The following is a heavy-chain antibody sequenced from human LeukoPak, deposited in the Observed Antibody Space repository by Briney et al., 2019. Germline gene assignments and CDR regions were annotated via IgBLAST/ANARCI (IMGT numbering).Heavy chain of an antibody. CDR2: ISSSSSYI. V-gene: IGHV3-21*01. D-gene: IGHD1-26*01. J-gene: IGHJ3*02. Sequence: GGSLRLSCAASGFTFSSYSMNWVRQAPGKGLGWVSSISSSSSYIYYADSVKGRFTISRDNAKNSLYLQMNSLRAEDTAVYYCARDLGGDAFDIWGQGTMVTVSS. CDR3: ARDLGGDAFDI. CDR1: GFTFSSYS.